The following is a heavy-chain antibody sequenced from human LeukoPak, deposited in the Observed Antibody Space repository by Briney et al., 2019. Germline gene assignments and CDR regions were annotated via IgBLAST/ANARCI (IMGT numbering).Heavy chain of an antibody. CDR3: AREGGQAAELDN. V-gene: IGHV1-8*01. Sequence: ASVKVSCKASGYSFTSYDIHWVRQAPGQDLEWMGWMTPNNGNRGHAQKFQGRVTLTRDTSTGTAYMELSSLTSADTAIYFCAREGGQAAELDNWGQGTQVTVSS. J-gene: IGHJ4*02. CDR2: MTPNNGNR. CDR1: GYSFTSYD. D-gene: IGHD6-25*01.